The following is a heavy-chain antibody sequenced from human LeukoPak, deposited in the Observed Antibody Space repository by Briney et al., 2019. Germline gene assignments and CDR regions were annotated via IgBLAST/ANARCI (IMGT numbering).Heavy chain of an antibody. CDR2: ISRSSSYI. J-gene: IGHJ4*02. V-gene: IGHV3-21*01. CDR1: GFTFDDYG. CDR3: ARYNWNDEDYFDY. D-gene: IGHD1-20*01. Sequence: PGGSLRLSCATSGFTFDDYGMAWVRQVPGKGLEWVSSISRSSSYIYYADSVKGRFTISRDNAKNSLYLQMNSLRAEDTAVYYCARYNWNDEDYFDYWGQGTLVTVSS.